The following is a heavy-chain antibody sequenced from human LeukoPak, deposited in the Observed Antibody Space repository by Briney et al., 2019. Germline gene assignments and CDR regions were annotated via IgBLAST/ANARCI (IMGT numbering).Heavy chain of an antibody. CDR3: ARSKVPATGNWFDP. J-gene: IGHJ5*02. V-gene: IGHV4-59*12. CDR1: GGSISSYY. Sequence: PSETLSLTCTVSGGSISSYYWSWIRQPPGKGLEWIGYIYYSGSTNYNPSLKSRVTISVDTSKSQFSLKLSSVTAADTAVYYCARSKVPATGNWFDPWGQGTLVTVSS. D-gene: IGHD2-21*02. CDR2: IYYSGST.